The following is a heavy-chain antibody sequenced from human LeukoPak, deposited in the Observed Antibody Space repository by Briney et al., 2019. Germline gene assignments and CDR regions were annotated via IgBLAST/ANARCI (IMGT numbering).Heavy chain of an antibody. J-gene: IGHJ3*02. CDR1: GGSISSGGYY. CDR3: ARPSTVWFGEFFGDAFDI. Sequence: SETLSLTCTVSGGSISSGGYYWNWIRQPAGKGLEWIGRIYTSGSTNYNPSLKSRVTVSVDTSKNQFSLKLSSVTAADTAVYYCARPSTVWFGEFFGDAFDIWGQGTMVTVSS. V-gene: IGHV4-61*02. D-gene: IGHD3-10*01. CDR2: IYTSGST.